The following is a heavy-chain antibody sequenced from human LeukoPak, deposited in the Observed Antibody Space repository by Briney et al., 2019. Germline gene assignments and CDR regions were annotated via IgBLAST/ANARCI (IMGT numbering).Heavy chain of an antibody. Sequence: SETLSLTCIVSGGSISSTSYYWGWIRQSPGKGLEWIGSFYYSGSIFDNRSLRSRVTISIDMSKNQFLLKLTSVTAADTAVHYCASGVDYYDPSGYYSSFDFWGQGTLVTVSS. V-gene: IGHV4-39*07. D-gene: IGHD3-22*01. CDR3: ASGVDYYDPSGYYSSFDF. CDR2: FYYSGSI. CDR1: GGSISSTSYY. J-gene: IGHJ4*02.